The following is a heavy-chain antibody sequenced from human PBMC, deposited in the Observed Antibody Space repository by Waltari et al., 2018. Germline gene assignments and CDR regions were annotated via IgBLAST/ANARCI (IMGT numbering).Heavy chain of an antibody. J-gene: IGHJ4*02. Sequence: QVLLQPWGAGLLKPSETLSLTCAVYGGPFTFYYWSWLRQPPGEGLEWIGEITHSGSTNYNPSLKSRVSISVDTPNNQFSLKLTSVTAADTAAYYCARRGYCGIDCYSNYFDFWGQGTLVTVSS. D-gene: IGHD2-21*01. V-gene: IGHV4-34*01. CDR2: ITHSGST. CDR1: GGPFTFYY. CDR3: ARRGYCGIDCYSNYFDF.